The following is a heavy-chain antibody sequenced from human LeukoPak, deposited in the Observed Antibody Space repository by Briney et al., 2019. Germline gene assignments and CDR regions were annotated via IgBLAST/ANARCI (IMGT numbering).Heavy chain of an antibody. Sequence: ASVKVSCKASGYTFTSYYMHWVRQAPGQGLEWMGWINPNSVGTNYAQKFQGRVTMTRDTSISTAYMELSRLRSDDTAVYYCATGLGATSLGYWGQGTLVTVSS. CDR3: ATGLGATSLGY. CDR2: INPNSVGT. CDR1: GYTFTSYY. J-gene: IGHJ4*02. D-gene: IGHD1-26*01. V-gene: IGHV1-2*02.